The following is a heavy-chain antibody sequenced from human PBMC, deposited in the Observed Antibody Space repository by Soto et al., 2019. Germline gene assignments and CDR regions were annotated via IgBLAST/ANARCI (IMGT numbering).Heavy chain of an antibody. CDR1: GDSISSSSYF. CDR2: VIYTGST. CDR3: ARWGPGYCSGGSCFRYDY. D-gene: IGHD2-15*01. V-gene: IGHV4-39*01. Sequence: QLQLQESGPGLVKPSETLSLTCTVSGDSISSSSYFWGWIRQPPGKGLEWIGNVIYTGSTNYNPSLKSRVTIFVITSTSQFSLKLTAVTAADTAVYYCARWGPGYCSGGSCFRYDYWGQGTLVTVSA. J-gene: IGHJ4*02.